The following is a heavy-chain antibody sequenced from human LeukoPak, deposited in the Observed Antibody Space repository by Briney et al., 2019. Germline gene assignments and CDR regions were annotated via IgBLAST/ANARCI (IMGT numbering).Heavy chain of an antibody. CDR3: ARDHSSGSYYFDY. D-gene: IGHD3-3*01. Sequence: GGSLRLSCAASGFTFSNYWMHRVRQAPGKGLIWVSRINSDGSTTTYADSVKGRFTISRDNSKNTLYLQMNSLRAEDTAVYYCARDHSSGSYYFDYWGQGTLVTVSS. CDR1: GFTFSNYW. CDR2: INSDGSTT. V-gene: IGHV3-74*01. J-gene: IGHJ4*02.